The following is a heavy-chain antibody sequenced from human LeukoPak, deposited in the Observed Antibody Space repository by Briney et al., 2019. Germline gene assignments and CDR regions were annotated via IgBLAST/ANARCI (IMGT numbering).Heavy chain of an antibody. D-gene: IGHD3-22*01. CDR1: EFTFSSFG. V-gene: IGHV3-23*01. Sequence: GGSLRLSCAGSEFTFSSFGMSWVRQAPGKGLEWVSGISGNGRSTYYADSVKGRFTISRDNSRNTLFLQMNSLRAEDTAVYYCAKAGYYDSSGYYTVRGDYWGQGTLVTVSS. CDR2: ISGNGRST. CDR3: AKAGYYDSSGYYTVRGDY. J-gene: IGHJ4*02.